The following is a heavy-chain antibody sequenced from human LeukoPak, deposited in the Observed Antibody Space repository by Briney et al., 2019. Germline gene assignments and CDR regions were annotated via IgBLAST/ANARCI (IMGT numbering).Heavy chain of an antibody. V-gene: IGHV4-61*02. J-gene: IGHJ3*02. CDR1: GGSISSGSYY. D-gene: IGHD3-3*01. CDR3: ARSGAYDFWSGYLTFDAFDI. Sequence: SETLSLTCTVSGGSISSGSYYWSWIRQPAGKGLEWIGRIYTSGSTNYNPSLKSRVTISVDTSKNQFSLKLSSVTAADTAVYYCARSGAYDFWSGYLTFDAFDIWGQGTMVTVSS. CDR2: IYTSGST.